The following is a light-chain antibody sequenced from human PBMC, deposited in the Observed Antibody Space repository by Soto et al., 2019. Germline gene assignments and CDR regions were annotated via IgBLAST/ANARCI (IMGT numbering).Light chain of an antibody. CDR2: GNN. J-gene: IGLJ2*01. V-gene: IGLV1-40*01. CDR1: SSNIGACSE. CDR3: QASDSSVSGSKV. Sequence: QSVLTQPPSVSGAPGQRVSISCTGSSSNIGACSEVHWYQQVPGTAPKLLIYGNNNRPSGVPDRFSASKSGTSASLAITGLQPEDEADYYCQASDSSVSGSKVFGGGTKLTVL.